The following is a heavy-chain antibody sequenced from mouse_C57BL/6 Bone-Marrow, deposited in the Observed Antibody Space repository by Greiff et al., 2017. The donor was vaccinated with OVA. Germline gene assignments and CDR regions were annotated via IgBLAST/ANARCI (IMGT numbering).Heavy chain of an antibody. D-gene: IGHD1-1*01. CDR3: ARLGHYYGSSYGGYAMDY. J-gene: IGHJ4*01. V-gene: IGHV3-8*01. CDR2: ISYSGST. Sequence: EVKLQESGPGLAKPSQTLSLTCSVTGYSITSDYWNWIRKFPGNKLEYMGYISYSGSTYYNPSLKSRISITRDTSKNQYYLQLNSVTTEDTATYYCARLGHYYGSSYGGYAMDYWGQGTSVTVSS. CDR1: GYSITSDY.